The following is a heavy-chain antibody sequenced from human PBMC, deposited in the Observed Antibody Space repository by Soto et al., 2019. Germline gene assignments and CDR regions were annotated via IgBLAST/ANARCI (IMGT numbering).Heavy chain of an antibody. V-gene: IGHV1-18*01. CDR2: ISAYNGNT. Sequence: ASEKGSCKASGSPFTRCAMSMLRQAPGQGLEWMGWISAYNGNTNYAQKLQGSVTMTTDTSTSTAYMELRSLRSDDTAVYYCARDQFRGFGPGYWGQGTLVTVSS. J-gene: IGHJ4*02. CDR3: ARDQFRGFGPGY. D-gene: IGHD3-10*01. CDR1: GSPFTRCA.